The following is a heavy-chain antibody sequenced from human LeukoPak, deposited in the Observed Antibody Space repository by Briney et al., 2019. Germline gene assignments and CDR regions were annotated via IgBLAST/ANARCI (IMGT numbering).Heavy chain of an antibody. D-gene: IGHD3-3*01. J-gene: IGHJ4*02. CDR3: AKEGTYYDFWRGYYGDY. CDR2: ISGSGGST. Sequence: PGGSLRLSCAASGFTFRSYAMSWVRQAPGKGLDWVSAISGSGGSTYYADSVKGRFTISRDNSKNTLYLQMNSLRAEDTAVYYCAKEGTYYDFWRGYYGDYWGQGTLVTVSS. CDR1: GFTFRSYA. V-gene: IGHV3-23*01.